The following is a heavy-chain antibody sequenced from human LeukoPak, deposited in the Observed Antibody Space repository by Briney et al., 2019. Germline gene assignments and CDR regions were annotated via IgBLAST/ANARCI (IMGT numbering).Heavy chain of an antibody. D-gene: IGHD6-6*01. V-gene: IGHV4-59*12. CDR1: GGSITVYY. Sequence: SETLSLTCSVSGGSITVYYWNWLRQSPGKGLEWIGSTSYSGSTNYNPSLKSRVTISIDTSKNRFSLKVSSVIAADTAMYYCARGGSRSYTSSTLDYWGQGTLVTVSS. CDR2: TSYSGST. CDR3: ARGGSRSYTSSTLDY. J-gene: IGHJ4*02.